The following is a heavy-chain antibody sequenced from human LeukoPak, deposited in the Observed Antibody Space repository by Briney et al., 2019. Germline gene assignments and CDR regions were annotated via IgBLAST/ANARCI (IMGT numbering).Heavy chain of an antibody. V-gene: IGHV3-30*02. CDR1: GFTFSSYG. CDR3: AKGYLWFGELLTPYLDY. J-gene: IGHJ4*02. Sequence: PGGSLRLSCAASGFTFSSYGMHWVRQAPGKGLEWVAFIRYDGSNKYYADSVKGRFTISRDNSKNTLYLQMNSLRAEDTAVYYCAKGYLWFGELLTPYLDYWGQGTLVTVSS. CDR2: IRYDGSNK. D-gene: IGHD3-10*01.